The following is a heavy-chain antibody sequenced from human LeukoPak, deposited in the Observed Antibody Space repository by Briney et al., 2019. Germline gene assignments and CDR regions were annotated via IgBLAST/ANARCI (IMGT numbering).Heavy chain of an antibody. CDR2: IYYSGST. Sequence: PSETLSLTCTVSGGSISSSSYYWGWIRQPPGKGLEWIGSIYYSGSTYYNPSLKSRVTISVDTSKNQFSLKLSSVTAADTAVYYCARDIRRTVGGYYYYYMDVWGKGTTVTVSS. CDR1: GGSISSSSYY. V-gene: IGHV4-39*07. CDR3: ARDIRRTVGGYYYYYMDV. J-gene: IGHJ6*03. D-gene: IGHD1-26*01.